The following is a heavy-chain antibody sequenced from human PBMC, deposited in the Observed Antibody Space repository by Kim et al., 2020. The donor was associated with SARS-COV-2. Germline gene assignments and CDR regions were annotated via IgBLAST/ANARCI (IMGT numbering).Heavy chain of an antibody. CDR3: ARRPFWSGYQDY. CDR2: T. J-gene: IGHJ4*02. Sequence: TYYNPSLKSRVTISVDTSKNQFSLKLSSVTAADTAVYYCARRPFWSGYQDYWGQGTLVTVSS. D-gene: IGHD3-3*01. V-gene: IGHV4-39*01.